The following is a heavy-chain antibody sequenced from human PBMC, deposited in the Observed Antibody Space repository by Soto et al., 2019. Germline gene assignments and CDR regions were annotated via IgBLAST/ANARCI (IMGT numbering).Heavy chain of an antibody. CDR1: GFTFSTYD. J-gene: IGHJ6*02. D-gene: IGHD1-26*01. Sequence: LRLSCAASGFTFSTYDMHWVRQVPGKGLEWVSAIGSAHDPYYLGSVKGRFSISREDAKNSLYLQMNSLTTGDTAVYYCARAYLGRLPRRADYYYALDVWGQGTTVTVSS. CDR3: ARAYLGRLPRRADYYYALDV. CDR2: IGSAHDP. V-gene: IGHV3-13*05.